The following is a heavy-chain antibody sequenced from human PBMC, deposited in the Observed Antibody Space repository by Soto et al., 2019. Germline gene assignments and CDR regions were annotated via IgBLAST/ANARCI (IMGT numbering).Heavy chain of an antibody. Sequence: GGSLRLSCAASGFTFSSYGMHWVRQAPGKGLEWVAVISYDGSNKYYADSVRGRFTISRDNSKNTLYLQMNSLRAEDTAVYYCARDPRGGYSYGPHYYGMDVWGQGTTVTVSS. CDR1: GFTFSSYG. D-gene: IGHD5-18*01. CDR2: ISYDGSNK. J-gene: IGHJ6*02. CDR3: ARDPRGGYSYGPHYYGMDV. V-gene: IGHV3-30*03.